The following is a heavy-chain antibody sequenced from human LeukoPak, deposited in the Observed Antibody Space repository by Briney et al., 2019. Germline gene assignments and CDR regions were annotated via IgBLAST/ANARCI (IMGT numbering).Heavy chain of an antibody. Sequence: PGGSLRLSCTASGFTFSDYAMSWVRQAPGKGLEWVSGISGSGGSIRYADSVKGRFIISRDNSKNTLYLQMNSLRVEDTAVYYCAKGGDGYNYYFDYWGQETLVTVSS. CDR3: AKGGDGYNYYFDY. V-gene: IGHV3-23*01. J-gene: IGHJ4*02. D-gene: IGHD5-24*01. CDR2: ISGSGGSI. CDR1: GFTFSDYA.